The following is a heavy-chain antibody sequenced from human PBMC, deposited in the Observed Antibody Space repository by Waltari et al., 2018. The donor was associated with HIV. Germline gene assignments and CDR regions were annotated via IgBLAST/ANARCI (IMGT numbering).Heavy chain of an antibody. CDR3: ARDIAVAGTAY. Sequence: QVQLQQWGAGLLKPSETLSLTCAVYGGSFSGYYWSWIRQPPGKGLEWIGEINHSGSTNYNPSLKSRVTISVDTSKNQFSLKLSSVTAADTAVYYCARDIAVAGTAYWGQGTLVTVSS. V-gene: IGHV4-34*01. CDR1: GGSFSGYY. D-gene: IGHD6-19*01. J-gene: IGHJ4*02. CDR2: INHSGST.